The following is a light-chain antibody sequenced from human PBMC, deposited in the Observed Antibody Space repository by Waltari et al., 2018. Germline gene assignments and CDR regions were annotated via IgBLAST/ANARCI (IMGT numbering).Light chain of an antibody. CDR1: QSLSNW. CDR2: KAS. Sequence: DTQIPQSLSTLPAHVGNRAPITSRASQSLSNWLAWYQQKPGKAPKVLIYKASTLESGVPSRFSGSGSGTEFTLTISSLQPDDFATYYCQQYRNLWTFGQGTKVEIK. CDR3: QQYRNLWT. V-gene: IGKV1-5*03. J-gene: IGKJ1*01.